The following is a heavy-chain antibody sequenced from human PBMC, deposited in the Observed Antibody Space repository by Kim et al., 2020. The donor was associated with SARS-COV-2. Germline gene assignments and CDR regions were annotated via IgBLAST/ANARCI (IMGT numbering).Heavy chain of an antibody. V-gene: IGHV4-34*01. J-gene: IGHJ4*02. Sequence: SETLSLTCAVSGGSFSGFYWTWIRQPPGKGLEWIGEIDHSGSTNYNPSLESRVTISMDTSKKQFSLKMTSVTAADTAAYFCASDFDGIWAYDFWGQGTLVTVSS. D-gene: IGHD3-16*01. CDR3: ASDFDGIWAYDF. CDR2: IDHSGST. CDR1: GGSFSGFY.